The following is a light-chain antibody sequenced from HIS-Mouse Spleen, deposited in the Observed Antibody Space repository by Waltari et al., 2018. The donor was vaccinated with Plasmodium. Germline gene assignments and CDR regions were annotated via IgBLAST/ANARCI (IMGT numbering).Light chain of an antibody. J-gene: IGLJ3*02. V-gene: IGLV3-25*03. CDR1: ALPKQY. CDR2: KDS. Sequence: SYELTQPPSVSVSPGQTARITCSGDALPKQYPYWYQQKPGPAPVLGIYKDSERPSGIPERFSGSSSGTTVTLTISGVQAEDEADYYCQSADSSGTYWVFGGGTKLTVL. CDR3: QSADSSGTYWV.